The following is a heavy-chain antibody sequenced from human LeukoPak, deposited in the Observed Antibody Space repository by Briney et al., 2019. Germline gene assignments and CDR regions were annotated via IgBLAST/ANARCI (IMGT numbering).Heavy chain of an antibody. CDR2: INNDGSNT. Sequence: GGSLRLSCAASGFTFSSYWMHWVRQAPGKGLVWVSRINNDGSNTNYADSVKGRFTISRDNAKNTLYLQMNSLRAEDTAVYYCARDGGYDLNYWGQGTLVTVSS. CDR3: ARDGGYDLNY. CDR1: GFTFSSYW. J-gene: IGHJ4*02. V-gene: IGHV3-74*01. D-gene: IGHD5-12*01.